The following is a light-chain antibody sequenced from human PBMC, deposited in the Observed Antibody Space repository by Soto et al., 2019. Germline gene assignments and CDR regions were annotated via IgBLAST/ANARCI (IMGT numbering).Light chain of an antibody. CDR2: EVS. J-gene: IGLJ2*01. V-gene: IGLV2-8*01. CDR1: SSDVGGYNY. Sequence: QSVLTQPPSASGSPGQSVTISCTGTSSDVGGYNYVSWYQQHPGKAPKLMIYEVSKRPSGVPDRVSGSKSGNTASLTVSGLQAEDEADYYCSSYAGINNVPMVFGEGTKLTVL. CDR3: SSYAGINNVPMV.